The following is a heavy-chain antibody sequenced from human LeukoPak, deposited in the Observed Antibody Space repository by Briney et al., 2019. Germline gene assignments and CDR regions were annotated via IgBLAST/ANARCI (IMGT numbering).Heavy chain of an antibody. Sequence: GGSLRLSCAASGFTVSSNYMSWVRQAPGKGLEWVSVIYSGGSTYYADSVKGRFTISRDNSKNTLYLQMNSLRAEDTAVYYCARNEYYYGSGTLLDGYYYYGMDVWGQGTTVTVSS. J-gene: IGHJ6*02. V-gene: IGHV3-53*05. CDR3: ARNEYYYGSGTLLDGYYYYGMDV. D-gene: IGHD3-10*01. CDR2: IYSGGST. CDR1: GFTVSSNY.